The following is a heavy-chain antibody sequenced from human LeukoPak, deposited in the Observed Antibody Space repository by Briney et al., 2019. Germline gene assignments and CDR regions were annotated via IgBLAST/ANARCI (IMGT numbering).Heavy chain of an antibody. J-gene: IGHJ4*02. Sequence: GGSLRLSCAASGFTFSSYSMNWLRQAPGEGLEWVSSISSSSSDIYYADSVKGRFTISRDNARNSLFLQMNSLRAEDTAIYFCARDLTFYDSSAFYHFFCFWGQGALGTVSS. D-gene: IGHD3-22*01. CDR3: ARDLTFYDSSAFYHFFCF. V-gene: IGHV3-21*01. CDR1: GFTFSSYS. CDR2: ISSSSSDI.